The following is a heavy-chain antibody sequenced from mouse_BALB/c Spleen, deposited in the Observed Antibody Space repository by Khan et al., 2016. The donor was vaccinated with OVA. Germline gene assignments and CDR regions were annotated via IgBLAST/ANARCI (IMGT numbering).Heavy chain of an antibody. CDR1: GYIFTNYW. D-gene: IGHD3-2*02. V-gene: IGHV1-76*01. Sequence: QVQLKQSGAELVRPGASVKLSCKTSGYIFTNYWIHWVKQRSGQGLEWIARIYPGTDNSYYNEKLKDRATLTADKCSSTVYMQLSSLKSEDSAVYFCAREEALYYFDYWGQGTTLTVSS. CDR3: AREEALYYFDY. CDR2: IYPGTDNS. J-gene: IGHJ2*01.